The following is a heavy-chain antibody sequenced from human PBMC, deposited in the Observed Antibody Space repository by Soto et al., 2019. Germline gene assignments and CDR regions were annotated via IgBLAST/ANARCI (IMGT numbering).Heavy chain of an antibody. CDR2: ISSSSSTI. D-gene: IGHD3-3*01. Sequence: GGSLRLSCAASGFTFSSYSMNWVRQAPGKGLEWVSYISSSSSTIYYADSVKGRFTISRDNAKNSLYLQMNSLRDEDTAVYYCARDIWEGPHLRFLNRGPGVYGMDVWGQGTTVTVSS. CDR1: GFTFSSYS. J-gene: IGHJ6*02. CDR3: ARDIWEGPHLRFLNRGPGVYGMDV. V-gene: IGHV3-48*02.